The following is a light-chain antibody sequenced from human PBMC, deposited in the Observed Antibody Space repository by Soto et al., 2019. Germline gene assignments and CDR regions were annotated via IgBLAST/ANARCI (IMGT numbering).Light chain of an antibody. J-gene: IGKJ1*01. V-gene: IGKV3-15*01. CDR3: QQYNNWWT. CDR2: DAS. Sequence: EIVMTQSPATLSVSPGERATLSCRASQSVSSNLARYQQKPGQAPRLLMYDASTRATGIPARFSGSGSGTEFSLTISSLQSEDFAVYYCQQYNNWWTFGQGTKVEIK. CDR1: QSVSSN.